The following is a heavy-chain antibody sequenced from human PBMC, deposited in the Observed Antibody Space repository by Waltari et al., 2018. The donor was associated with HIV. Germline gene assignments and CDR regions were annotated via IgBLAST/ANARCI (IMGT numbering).Heavy chain of an antibody. D-gene: IGHD3-22*01. Sequence: GGSLRLSCAASGFVFDTFGMTWVRQAPGKGLEWVSVITGNGGSGYYADSVKGRFTISRDNSKNTLDFQMNSRRVEETAIYYCEKVYYFDSRGDFLKAPRYDYWGQGTLVTVSS. CDR2: ITGNGGSG. CDR3: EKVYYFDSRGDFLKAPRYDY. J-gene: IGHJ4*02. CDR1: GFVFDTFG. V-gene: IGHV3-23*01.